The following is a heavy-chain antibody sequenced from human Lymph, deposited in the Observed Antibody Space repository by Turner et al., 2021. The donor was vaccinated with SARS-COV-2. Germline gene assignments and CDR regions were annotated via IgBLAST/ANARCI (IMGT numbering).Heavy chain of an antibody. J-gene: IGHJ6*02. D-gene: IGHD3-10*01. Sequence: QVQLVASGGGVVQPGRSLRLSCAASVFTFSTYAIYWVRQAPGKGLEWVAVISYDGSNKYYADSVKGRFTISRDNSKNTLYLQMNSLRAEDTAVYYCARYASGGYFYYGMDVWGQGTTVTVSS. V-gene: IGHV3-30*04. CDR3: ARYASGGYFYYGMDV. CDR2: ISYDGSNK. CDR1: VFTFSTYA.